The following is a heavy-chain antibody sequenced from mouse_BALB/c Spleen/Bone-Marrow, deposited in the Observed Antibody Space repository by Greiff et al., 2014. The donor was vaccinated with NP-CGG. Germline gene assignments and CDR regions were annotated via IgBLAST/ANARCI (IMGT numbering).Heavy chain of an antibody. CDR2: ITGGGTT. CDR1: GITVSSYT. V-gene: IGHV5-6-5*01. CDR3: ARHYGYVDAMDY. D-gene: IGHD1-2*01. Sequence: EVKLVESGGGLVKPGESLKFSCAASGITVSSYTMSWVRQTPEERLEWVASITGGGTTYYPDSVKGRFTISRDNARNILYLQVSSLRSEDTAIYYCARHYGYVDAMDYWGQGTSVTVSS. J-gene: IGHJ4*01.